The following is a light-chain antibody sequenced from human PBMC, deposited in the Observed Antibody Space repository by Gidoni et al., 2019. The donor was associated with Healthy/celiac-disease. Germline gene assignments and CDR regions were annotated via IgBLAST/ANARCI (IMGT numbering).Light chain of an antibody. J-gene: IGLJ2*01. Sequence: SALTQPAPVSGSPGPSITISCTGTSSDVGGYNYVSWYQQHPGKAPKLMIYEVSTRPSGVSNRFSGSKSGNTASLTISGLQAEDEADYYCSSYTNSSTLVVFGGGTKLTVL. CDR1: SSDVGGYNY. CDR2: EVS. V-gene: IGLV2-14*01. CDR3: SSYTNSSTLVV.